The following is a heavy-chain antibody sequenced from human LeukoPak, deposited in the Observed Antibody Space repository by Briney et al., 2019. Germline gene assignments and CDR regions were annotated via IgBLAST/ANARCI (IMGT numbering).Heavy chain of an antibody. D-gene: IGHD3-22*01. CDR2: INHSGST. Sequence: SETLSLTCAVYGGSFSGYYWSWIRQPPGKGLEWIGEINHSGSTNYNPSLKGRVTISVDTSKNQFSLKLSSVTAADTAVYYCGRSPQARRYYYDSSGYSRQFDYWGQGTLVTVSS. CDR1: GGSFSGYY. CDR3: GRSPQARRYYYDSSGYSRQFDY. V-gene: IGHV4-34*01. J-gene: IGHJ4*02.